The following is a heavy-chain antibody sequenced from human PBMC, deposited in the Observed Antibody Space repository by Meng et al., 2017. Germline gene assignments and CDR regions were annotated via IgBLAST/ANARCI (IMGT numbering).Heavy chain of an antibody. CDR1: GFIFSNYE. Sequence: VESGGHVVPPVRSLTLSCAASGFIFSNYEMHWVRQAPGKGLEWVACITKDGSRKYYLGSVRGRFTISRDNSKNTLYLEMNSLRSEDTALYYCARDFDYWGQGTLVTVSS. CDR2: ITKDGSRK. CDR3: ARDFDY. J-gene: IGHJ4*02. V-gene: IGHV3-30*16.